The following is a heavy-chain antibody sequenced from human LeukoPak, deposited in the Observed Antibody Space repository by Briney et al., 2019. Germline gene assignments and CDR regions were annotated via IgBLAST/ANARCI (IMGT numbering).Heavy chain of an antibody. J-gene: IGHJ4*02. V-gene: IGHV5-51*01. CDR2: IYPGDSKT. Sequence: GESLQTPCKASGYTFTSYWIGWVRQMPGKGLEWMGIIYPGDSKTKYRPSLQGQVTISVDKSISTAYLQWSSLKASDTAIYYCARIEGSTFDYWAQETLVTVSS. CDR1: GYTFTSYW. CDR3: ARIEGSTFDY.